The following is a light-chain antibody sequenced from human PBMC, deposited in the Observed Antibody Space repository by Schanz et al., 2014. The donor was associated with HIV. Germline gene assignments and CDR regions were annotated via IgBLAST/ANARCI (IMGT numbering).Light chain of an antibody. J-gene: IGKJ1*01. CDR3: QQYSSSPRT. Sequence: EIVLTQSPGSLSLSPGERATLSCRASQSVGGSQIAWYQHRLGQAPRLRISGAYSRATVIPDRFSDSGSGTGFTLSISRLQPEGFAVYYCQQYSSSPRTFGPGTKVEIK. V-gene: IGKV3-20*01. CDR2: GAY. CDR1: QSVGGSQ.